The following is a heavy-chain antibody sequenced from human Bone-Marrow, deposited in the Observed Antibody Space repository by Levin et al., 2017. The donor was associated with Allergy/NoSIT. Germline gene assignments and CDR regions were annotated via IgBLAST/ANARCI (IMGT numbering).Heavy chain of an antibody. V-gene: IGHV3-64D*06. CDR2: ISSNGGST. J-gene: IGHJ4*02. CDR3: VKAVGLGLWGFDY. D-gene: IGHD3-16*01. Sequence: GESLKISCSASGFTFSSYAMHWVRQAPGKGLEYVSAISSNGGSTYYADSVKGRFTISRDNSKNTLYLQMSSLRAEDTAVYYCVKAVGLGLWGFDYWGQGTLVTVSS. CDR1: GFTFSSYA.